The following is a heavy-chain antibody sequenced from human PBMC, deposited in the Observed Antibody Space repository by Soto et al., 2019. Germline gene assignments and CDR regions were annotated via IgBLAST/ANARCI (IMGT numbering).Heavy chain of an antibody. V-gene: IGHV1-18*01. J-gene: IGHJ4*02. CDR2: ISAHNGNT. Sequence: QVHLVQSGAEVQKPGASVKVSCKGSGYIFTTYGITWVRQAPGQGLEWMGWISAHNGNTNYAQKLQGRVTVTRDTSTSTAYRELSNLRSDDTAVYSCARGRYGDYWGKGALVTVSS. CDR1: GYIFTTYG. D-gene: IGHD1-1*01. CDR3: ARGRYGDY.